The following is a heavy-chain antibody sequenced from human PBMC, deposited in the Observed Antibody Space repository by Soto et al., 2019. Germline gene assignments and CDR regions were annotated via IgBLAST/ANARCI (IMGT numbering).Heavy chain of an antibody. CDR3: ARGHKEYSSI. Sequence: QVQLQQWGAGLLKPSETLSLTCAVYGGSFSDYYWCWIRQPPGKGLELIGEISHSGSTNYNPSLKSRVTISVDTSKNQFSLKLSSVTAADTAVYYCARGHKEYSSIW. CDR1: GGSFSDYY. V-gene: IGHV4-34*01. CDR2: ISHSGST. D-gene: IGHD6-6*01. J-gene: IGHJ3*02.